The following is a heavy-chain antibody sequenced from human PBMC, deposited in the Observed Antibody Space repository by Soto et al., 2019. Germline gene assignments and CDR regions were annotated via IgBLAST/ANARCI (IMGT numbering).Heavy chain of an antibody. Sequence: ASVKVSCKASGYIFTAYSMHWVRQAPGQGLEWLGWINPNSGDTIYAQKFQDRVTMTCDTSVSTAYLELSSLNSDDTALYYCAREASAVVSLDYWGQGTLVTVSS. V-gene: IGHV1-2*02. CDR1: GYIFTAYS. J-gene: IGHJ4*02. CDR2: INPNSGDT. CDR3: AREASAVVSLDY. D-gene: IGHD2-15*01.